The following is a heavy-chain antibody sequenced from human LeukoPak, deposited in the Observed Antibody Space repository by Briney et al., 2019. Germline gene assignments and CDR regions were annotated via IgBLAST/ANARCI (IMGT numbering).Heavy chain of an antibody. V-gene: IGHV3-30-3*01. D-gene: IGHD3-10*01. CDR1: GFTFSSYA. CDR3: ARDPYGSGSYLLWFDP. J-gene: IGHJ5*02. Sequence: GGSLRLSCAASGFTFSSYAMHWVRQAPGKGLEWVAVISYDGSNKYYADSVKGRFTISRDNSKNTLYLLMNSLRAEDTAVYYCARDPYGSGSYLLWFDPWGQGTLVTVSS. CDR2: ISYDGSNK.